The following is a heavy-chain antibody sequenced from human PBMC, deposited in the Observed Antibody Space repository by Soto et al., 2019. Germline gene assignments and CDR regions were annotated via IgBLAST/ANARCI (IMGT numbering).Heavy chain of an antibody. CDR2: IYYSGST. Sequence: ASETLSLTCTVSGFSISSYYWSWIRQPPGKGLEWIGYIYYSGSTNYNPSLKSRVTISVDTSKNQFSLKLNSMTAADTAVYYCARHSYGEGSTFFDYWGQGTLVTVSS. CDR1: GFSISSYY. D-gene: IGHD4-17*01. J-gene: IGHJ4*02. CDR3: ARHSYGEGSTFFDY. V-gene: IGHV4-59*08.